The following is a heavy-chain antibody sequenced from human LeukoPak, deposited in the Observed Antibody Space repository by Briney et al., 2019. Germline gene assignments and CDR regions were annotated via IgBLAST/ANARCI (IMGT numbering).Heavy chain of an antibody. Sequence: SQTLSLTCAISGDSVSSNSAAWNWIRQSPSRGLEWLGRTYYGSKWYNDYAVSVKSRITINPDTSKNQFSLQLNSVTPEDTAVYYCARDRYDYIWGSYRRSGAFDIWGQGTMVTVSS. D-gene: IGHD3-16*02. CDR3: ARDRYDYIWGSYRRSGAFDI. J-gene: IGHJ3*02. CDR2: TYYGSKWYN. CDR1: GDSVSSNSAA. V-gene: IGHV6-1*01.